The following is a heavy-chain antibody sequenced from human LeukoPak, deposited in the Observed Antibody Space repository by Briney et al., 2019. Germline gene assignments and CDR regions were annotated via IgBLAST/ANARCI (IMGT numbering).Heavy chain of an antibody. D-gene: IGHD3-9*01. V-gene: IGHV1-2*02. Sequence: GASVKVSCKASGYTFTGYYMHWVRQAPGQGLEWMGWISPNNGGTKYAQNFRGRVTMTRDTSITTAYMEMSTLRSDDTAMYYCSRGSSLTGNRVPSDYWGQGTLVTVSS. J-gene: IGHJ4*02. CDR3: SRGSSLTGNRVPSDY. CDR2: ISPNNGGT. CDR1: GYTFTGYY.